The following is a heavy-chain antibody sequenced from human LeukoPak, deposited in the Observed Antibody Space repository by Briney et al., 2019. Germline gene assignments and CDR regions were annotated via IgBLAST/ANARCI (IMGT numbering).Heavy chain of an antibody. Sequence: GGSLRLSCAASGFTFSSYSMNWVRQAPGKGLEWVSSISSSSSYMCYADSVKGRFTISRDNAKNSLYLQMNSLRAEDTAVYYCARGDDYFDYWGQGTLVTVSS. J-gene: IGHJ4*02. CDR2: ISSSSSYM. CDR1: GFTFSSYS. CDR3: ARGDDYFDY. V-gene: IGHV3-21*01.